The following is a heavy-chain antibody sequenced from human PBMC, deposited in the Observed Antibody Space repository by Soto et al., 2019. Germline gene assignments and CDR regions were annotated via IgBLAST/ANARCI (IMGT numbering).Heavy chain of an antibody. V-gene: IGHV3-9*01. D-gene: IGHD6-19*01. J-gene: IGHJ1*01. CDR3: ANGEGWVAEYFQP. Sequence: EVQLVESGGGLVQPGRSLRLSCAASGFTFDDYAMHWVRQAPVKGLEWVSGISWHSGSIGYADSVQGRFTISRDNAKNSLCLPMNSLGAEDTALYYCANGEGWVAEYFQPWGQGTLVTVSS. CDR2: ISWHSGSI. CDR1: GFTFDDYA.